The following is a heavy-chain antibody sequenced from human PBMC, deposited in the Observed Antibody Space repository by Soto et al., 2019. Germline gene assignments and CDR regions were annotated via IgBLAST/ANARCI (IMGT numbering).Heavy chain of an antibody. D-gene: IGHD2-15*01. V-gene: IGHV3-23*01. J-gene: IGHJ4*02. CDR1: GFSFRDFS. CDR2: IDLSGTTT. Sequence: EVQLLESGGDLVQPGGSLRLSCAASGFSFRDFSMNWFRQAPGKGLEWVSFIDLSGTTTYYRDSVKGRFTISKDKSRKTVYLQMNSLRVEDTATYYCAKDRVPDGIYSSDYWGQGVLVTVSS. CDR3: AKDRVPDGIYSSDY.